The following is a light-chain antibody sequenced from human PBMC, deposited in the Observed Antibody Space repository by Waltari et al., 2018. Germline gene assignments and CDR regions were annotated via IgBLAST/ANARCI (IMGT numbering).Light chain of an antibody. Sequence: DVQMTQSPSSLSASLGDRVTITCRAGQSISSYLNWYQQKPGMAPKLLIYASSTLQTGYPSRFSGSGSGTDFTLTISSLQPEDFATYYCQQSFTTPLTFGGGTKVEIK. CDR2: ASS. V-gene: IGKV1-39*01. CDR3: QQSFTTPLT. J-gene: IGKJ4*01. CDR1: QSISSY.